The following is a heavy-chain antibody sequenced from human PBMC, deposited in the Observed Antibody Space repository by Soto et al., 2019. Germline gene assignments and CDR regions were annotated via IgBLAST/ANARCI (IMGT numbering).Heavy chain of an antibody. V-gene: IGHV3-21*01. Sequence: EVLLVGSGGGPVKPGGSLRLSCTASGFRFSSYGMNWVRQAPGKGLEWVSSISSGSSFIYYAGSVKCRFTISRDNAKNSLYLQMNSLRADDTAIYYCTRVLLGGYYGSDFDFWGQGTQVTVSS. CDR1: GFRFSSYG. CDR2: ISSGSSFI. J-gene: IGHJ4*02. CDR3: TRVLLGGYYGSDFDF. D-gene: IGHD1-26*01.